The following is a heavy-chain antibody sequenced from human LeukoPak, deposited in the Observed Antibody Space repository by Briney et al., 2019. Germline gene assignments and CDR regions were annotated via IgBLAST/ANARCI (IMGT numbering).Heavy chain of an antibody. V-gene: IGHV3-23*01. CDR3: ARRATDSRGSDY. Sequence: GGSLRLSCAPSGFTFRNYAMIWVRQAPGKGLEWVSSIDISGGRTDYADSVKGRFTISRDNSKNTLYLQMTSLRVEDTAVYYCARRATDSRGSDYWGQGTLVTVSS. D-gene: IGHD3-16*01. J-gene: IGHJ4*02. CDR2: IDISGGRT. CDR1: GFTFRNYA.